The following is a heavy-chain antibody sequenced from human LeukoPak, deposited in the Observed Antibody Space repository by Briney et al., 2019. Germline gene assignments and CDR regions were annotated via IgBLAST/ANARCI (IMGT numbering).Heavy chain of an antibody. CDR3: ASRYCSGVDCYSWFDP. V-gene: IGHV4-34*01. J-gene: IGHJ5*02. Sequence: SETLSLTCAVYGGSLSGYNWSWIRQPPGKGLEWIGEINHSGGANYNPSLKNRVSISIDTSKKQFSLKLSSVTAADTAVYYCASRYCSGVDCYSWFDPWGQGTLVTVSS. CDR2: INHSGGA. D-gene: IGHD2-21*02. CDR1: GGSLSGYN.